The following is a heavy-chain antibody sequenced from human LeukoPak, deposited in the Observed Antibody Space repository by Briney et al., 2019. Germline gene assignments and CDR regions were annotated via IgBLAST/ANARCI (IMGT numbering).Heavy chain of an antibody. Sequence: GGSLRLSCAASGFTFSSYGMHWVRQAPGKGLEWVAVISYDGSNKYYADSVKGRFTISRDNSKNTLYLQMNSLRAEDTAVYYCAKDRGSGYSYGSSDYWGQGTLVTVSS. CDR2: ISYDGSNK. D-gene: IGHD5-18*01. CDR1: GFTFSSYG. CDR3: AKDRGSGYSYGSSDY. V-gene: IGHV3-30*18. J-gene: IGHJ4*02.